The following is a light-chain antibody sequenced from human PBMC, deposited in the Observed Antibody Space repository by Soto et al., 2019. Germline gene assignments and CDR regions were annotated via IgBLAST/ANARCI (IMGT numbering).Light chain of an antibody. CDR1: QSISNY. CDR3: QQSYSTPRT. J-gene: IGKJ1*01. Sequence: DIQMTQSPSSLSASVGDRVTITCRASQSISNYLNWYQQKPGKAPNLLIYAAFSLHSAVPSRFSGSGSGTDFTLTISSLQPGDFATYYCQQSYSTPRTFGHGTKVEIK. V-gene: IGKV1-39*01. CDR2: AAF.